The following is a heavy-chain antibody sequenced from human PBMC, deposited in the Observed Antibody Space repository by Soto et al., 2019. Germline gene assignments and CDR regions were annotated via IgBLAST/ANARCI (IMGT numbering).Heavy chain of an antibody. CDR2: ISYDGSNK. V-gene: IGHV3-30-3*01. CDR3: ARGTYYYDSSGYLENFDY. J-gene: IGHJ4*02. CDR1: GFTFSSYA. D-gene: IGHD3-22*01. Sequence: QVQLVESGGGVVQPGRSLRLSCAASGFTFSSYAMHWVRQAPGKGLEWVAVISYDGSNKYYADSVKGRFTISRDNSKNTLYLQMNSLRAEDTAVYYCARGTYYYDSSGYLENFDYWDQGTLVTVSS.